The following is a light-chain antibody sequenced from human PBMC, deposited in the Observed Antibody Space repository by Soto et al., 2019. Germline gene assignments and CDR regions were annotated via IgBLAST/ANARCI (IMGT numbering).Light chain of an antibody. Sequence: EIVFTQSPITLSLSPGERATPSCRASQSVSSNFLAWYQQQPGQAPRLLIYAASTRATGIPARFSGSGSETDFTLTISSLEPEDFAVYYGQQRCNWPLTFGGGTKVDIK. CDR2: AAS. V-gene: IGKV3D-20*02. J-gene: IGKJ4*01. CDR3: QQRCNWPLT. CDR1: QSVSSNF.